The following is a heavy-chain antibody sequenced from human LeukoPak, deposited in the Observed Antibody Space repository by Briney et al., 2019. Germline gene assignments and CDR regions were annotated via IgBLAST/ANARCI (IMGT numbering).Heavy chain of an antibody. CDR2: IWYDGSNK. J-gene: IGHJ4*02. V-gene: IGHV3-33*06. D-gene: IGHD4-17*01. CDR1: GFTFSKYG. Sequence: GGSLRLSCAASGFTFSKYGINWVRQAPGKGLEWVAIIWYDGSNKYFAESVMGRFTISKDNSKNTVYLQMNSLRVEDTAVYYCAKDVYGDYGGLDYWGQGTLVTVSS. CDR3: AKDVYGDYGGLDY.